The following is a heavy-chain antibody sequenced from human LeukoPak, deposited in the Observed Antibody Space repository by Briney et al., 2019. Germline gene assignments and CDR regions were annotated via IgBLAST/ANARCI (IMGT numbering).Heavy chain of an antibody. D-gene: IGHD6-13*01. Sequence: GGSLRLSCAVSGFSASGYWMTWVRQAPGKGLEWVANIKQDGSEKHYVDSVKGRFTISRDNAENALFLQMNSLRVEDTAVYYCAREWQGGIAAAGARIEGDYWGQGTLVAVSS. CDR3: AREWQGGIAAAGARIEGDY. CDR2: IKQDGSEK. CDR1: GFSASGYW. J-gene: IGHJ4*02. V-gene: IGHV3-7*01.